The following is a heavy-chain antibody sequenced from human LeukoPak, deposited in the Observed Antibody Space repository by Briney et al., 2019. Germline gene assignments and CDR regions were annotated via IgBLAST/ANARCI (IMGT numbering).Heavy chain of an antibody. D-gene: IGHD4-23*01. V-gene: IGHV1-2*02. J-gene: IGHJ3*02. CDR3: ARDRGQIGGNAYAAYDI. Sequence: ASVKVSCKSSGYTFKDYHVHWVRQAPGQGLEWMGWINVNSGGTNFAQKFQGGVTMTRDTSISTAYMELSRLRSDDTAVYYCARDRGQIGGNAYAAYDIWGQGTMVTVSS. CDR2: INVNSGGT. CDR1: GYTFKDYH.